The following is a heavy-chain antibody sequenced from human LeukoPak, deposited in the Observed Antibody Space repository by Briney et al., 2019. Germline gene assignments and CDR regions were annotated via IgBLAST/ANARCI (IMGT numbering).Heavy chain of an antibody. V-gene: IGHV3-7*03. Sequence: GGSLGLSCAASGFTFSSYGMSWVRQAPGKGLEWVAKIKEDGSEKYYVDSVKGRFTISRDNAKDSLYLQMNSLRAEDTAVYYCARGGYQYEIWGQGTLVTVSP. J-gene: IGHJ4*02. CDR1: GFTFSSYG. CDR2: IKEDGSEK. CDR3: ARGGYQYEI. D-gene: IGHD2-2*01.